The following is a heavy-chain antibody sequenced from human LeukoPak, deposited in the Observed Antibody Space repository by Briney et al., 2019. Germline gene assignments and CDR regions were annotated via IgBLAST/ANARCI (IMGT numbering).Heavy chain of an antibody. V-gene: IGHV4-59*08. CDR3: ARHSTRGLQLKS. D-gene: IGHD5-24*01. Sequence: SETLSLTCTVSGGSTSSYSWRWIRQPPGRGLEWIGQIYYSGSTDYNPSLKSRVTISVDTSKNQFSLKLTSVTAADTAVYYCARHSTRGLQLKSWGQGTLVTVSS. CDR2: IYYSGST. CDR1: GGSTSSYS. J-gene: IGHJ5*02.